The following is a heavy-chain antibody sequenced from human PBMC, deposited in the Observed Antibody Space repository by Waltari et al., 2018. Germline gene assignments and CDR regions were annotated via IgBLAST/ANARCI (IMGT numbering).Heavy chain of an antibody. D-gene: IGHD5-12*01. J-gene: IGHJ4*02. CDR2: INPNSGGT. CDR1: GGTFSSYA. V-gene: IGHV1-2*02. Sequence: QVQLVQSGAEVKKPGSSVKVSCKASGGTFSSYAIIWVRQAPGQGLEWMGRINPNSGGTNYAQKFQGRVTMTRDTSISTAYMELSRLRSDDTAVYYCAREDGYNGRILDYWGQGTLVTVSS. CDR3: AREDGYNGRILDY.